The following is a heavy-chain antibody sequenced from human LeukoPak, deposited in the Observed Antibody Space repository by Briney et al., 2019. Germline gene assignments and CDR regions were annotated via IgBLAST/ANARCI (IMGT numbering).Heavy chain of an antibody. Sequence: ASVKVSCKASGGTSSSYAISWVRQAPGQGLEWMGGIVPIFGTANYAQKFQGRVTITTDESTSTAYMELSSLRSEDTAVYYCARDPLGVYFDYWGQGTLVTVSS. CDR3: ARDPLGVYFDY. V-gene: IGHV1-69*05. J-gene: IGHJ4*02. CDR1: GGTSSSYA. CDR2: IVPIFGTA.